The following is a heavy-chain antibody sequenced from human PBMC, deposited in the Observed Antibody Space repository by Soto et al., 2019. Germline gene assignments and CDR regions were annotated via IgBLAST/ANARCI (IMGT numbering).Heavy chain of an antibody. CDR2: IYYSGST. D-gene: IGHD3-22*01. CDR3: AASPDAGSSYYPRDYYGMDV. V-gene: IGHV4-30-4*01. Sequence: KPSETLSLTCTVSGGSIRSGDYYWSWIRQPPGKGLEWIGYIYYSGSTYYNPSLKSRVAISLDTSKNQFSLKLSSVTAADTAVYYCAASPDAGSSYYPRDYYGMDVWGQGTTVTVSS. CDR1: GGSIRSGDYY. J-gene: IGHJ6*02.